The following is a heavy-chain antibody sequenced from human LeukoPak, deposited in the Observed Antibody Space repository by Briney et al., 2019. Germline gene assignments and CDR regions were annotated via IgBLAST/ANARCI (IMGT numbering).Heavy chain of an antibody. CDR2: ISERGGST. CDR3: ATFTERENYHYTANL. Sequence: GSLRLSCVVSGISLTNYAMTWVRQAPGKGLQWVSYISERGGSTNYADSVKGRFTISRDNAKNTLYLQMNSLRAEDTAVYYCATFTERENYHYTANLWGQGTLVIVS. CDR1: GISLTNYA. J-gene: IGHJ4*02. V-gene: IGHV3-23*01. D-gene: IGHD3-16*02.